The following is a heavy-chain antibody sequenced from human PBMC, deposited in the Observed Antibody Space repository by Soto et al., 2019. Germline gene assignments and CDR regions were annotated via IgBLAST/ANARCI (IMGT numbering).Heavy chain of an antibody. CDR1: VGSLTGYY. V-gene: IGHV4-34*01. CDR3: ARGQEGIVATP. J-gene: IGHJ5*02. Sequence: QVQLQQGGAGLLKPSETLSLTWAVNVGSLTGYYWSWIRQPPGKGLEGIGEIKDGGSTNYSPSLRGRATISSDTSNNQFSLKLNSVTAADTAVYYCARGQEGIVATPWDQGALVTVSS. D-gene: IGHD5-12*01. CDR2: IKDGGST.